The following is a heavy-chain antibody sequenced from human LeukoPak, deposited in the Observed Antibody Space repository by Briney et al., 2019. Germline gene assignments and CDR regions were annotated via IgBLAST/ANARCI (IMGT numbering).Heavy chain of an antibody. CDR1: GYTFTGYY. J-gene: IGHJ4*02. CDR3: ARARGGSGSYYTPYYFDY. Sequence: ASVKVSCKASGYTFTGYYMHWVRQAPGQGLEWMGWINPNSGGTNYAQKLQGRVTMTRDTSISTAYMELSRLRSDDTAVYYCARARGGSGSYYTPYYFDYWGQGTLVTVSS. V-gene: IGHV1-2*02. CDR2: INPNSGGT. D-gene: IGHD3-10*01.